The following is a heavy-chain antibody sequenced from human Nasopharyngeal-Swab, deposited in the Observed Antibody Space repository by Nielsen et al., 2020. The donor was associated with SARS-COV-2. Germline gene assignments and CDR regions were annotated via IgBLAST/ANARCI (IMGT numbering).Heavy chain of an antibody. CDR1: GGSVDSGSYY. CDR3: ARISSGWSSYYSDS. CDR2: IYYSGST. V-gene: IGHV4-61*01. J-gene: IGHJ4*02. D-gene: IGHD6-19*01. Sequence: SETLSLTCAVSGGSVDSGSYYWSWIRQPPGKGLEWIGYIYYSGSTKYNPSLKSRVTISVDTSKNQFSLKVISVTAADTAVYYCARISSGWSSYYSDSWGQGTLVTVSS.